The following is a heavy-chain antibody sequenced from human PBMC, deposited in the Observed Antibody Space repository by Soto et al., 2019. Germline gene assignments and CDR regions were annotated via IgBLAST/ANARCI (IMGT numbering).Heavy chain of an antibody. D-gene: IGHD2-2*03. J-gene: IGHJ6*02. CDR3: ARLNGYGISTNCHGYYGMDG. CDR1: GGSIHNNYYY. Sequence: SETLSLTCTVSGGSIHNNYYYWGWVRQSPGKGLEWIASISYSGTTYYNPSLKSRVTESIDTSTNQFSLRLTSVTAEDTAVYYCARLNGYGISTNCHGYYGMDGWGQGTTVTVSS. CDR2: ISYSGTT. V-gene: IGHV4-39*01.